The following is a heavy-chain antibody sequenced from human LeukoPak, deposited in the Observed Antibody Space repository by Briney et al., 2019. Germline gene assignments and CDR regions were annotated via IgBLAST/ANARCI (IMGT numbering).Heavy chain of an antibody. Sequence: GGSLRVSCTASGFTFDDYAMSWFRQALGKGLEWVGFIRSKAYGGTTEYAASVKGRFTISRDDSKSIAYLQMNSLKTEDTAVYYCTRRRVRPGIAAAFDYWGQGTLVTVSS. CDR1: GFTFDDYA. CDR2: IRSKAYGGTT. V-gene: IGHV3-49*03. J-gene: IGHJ4*02. CDR3: TRRRVRPGIAAAFDY. D-gene: IGHD6-13*01.